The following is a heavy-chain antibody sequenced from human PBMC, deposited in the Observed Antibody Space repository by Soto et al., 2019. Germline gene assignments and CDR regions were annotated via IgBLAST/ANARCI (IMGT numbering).Heavy chain of an antibody. D-gene: IGHD2-15*01. CDR3: ARLVVAGITYCFDS. CDR2: IYLDDDK. V-gene: IGHV2-5*02. CDR1: GFSLSSCGGG. J-gene: IGHJ4*02. Sequence: ITLKEAGPTLVKPTQTLTLTCTFSGFSLSSCGGGVGLVRQPPGKALEWLTFIYLDDDKRHSPSLKRRLTITKDTSKNQLVLTLSTMHPVDTAPYYCARLVVAGITYCFDSWGQGTLLTVSS.